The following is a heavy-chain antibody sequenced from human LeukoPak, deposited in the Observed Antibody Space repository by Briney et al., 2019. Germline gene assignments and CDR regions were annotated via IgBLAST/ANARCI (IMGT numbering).Heavy chain of an antibody. D-gene: IGHD2-2*02. CDR1: GFTFSSYA. CDR2: ISGSGGST. CDR3: ARDYCSSTSCYSPGMDV. J-gene: IGHJ6*02. V-gene: IGHV3-23*01. Sequence: GGSLRLSCAASGFTFSSYAMSWVRQAPGKGLEWVSAISGSGGSTYYADSVKGRFTISRDNAKNSLYLQMNSLRAEDTAVYYCARDYCSSTSCYSPGMDVWGQGTTVTVSS.